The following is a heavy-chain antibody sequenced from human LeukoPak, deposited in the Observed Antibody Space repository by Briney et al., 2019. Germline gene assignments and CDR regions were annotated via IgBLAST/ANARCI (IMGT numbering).Heavy chain of an antibody. V-gene: IGHV1-46*01. J-gene: IGHJ4*02. D-gene: IGHD3-22*01. CDR3: ARRGAYYYDSSGYSNFDY. CDR1: GYTFTSYY. Sequence: ASVKVSCKAFGYTFTSYYMHWVRQAPGQGLEWMGIINPSGGSTSYAQKFQGRVTMTRDTSTSTVYMELSSLRSEDTAVYYCARRGAYYYDSSGYSNFDYWGQGTLVTVSS. CDR2: INPSGGST.